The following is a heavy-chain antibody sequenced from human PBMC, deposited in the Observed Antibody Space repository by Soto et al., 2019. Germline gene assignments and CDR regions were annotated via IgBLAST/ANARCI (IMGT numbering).Heavy chain of an antibody. CDR3: ANTPDKELEIDPFDI. Sequence: GGSLRLSCAASGFTFSSYAMSWVRQAPGKGLEWVSAISGSGGSTYYTDSVKGRFTISRDNSKNTLYLQMNSLGAEDTAVYYCANTPDKELEIDPFDIWGQGTMVTVSS. CDR2: ISGSGGST. J-gene: IGHJ3*02. CDR1: GFTFSSYA. D-gene: IGHD1-1*01. V-gene: IGHV3-23*01.